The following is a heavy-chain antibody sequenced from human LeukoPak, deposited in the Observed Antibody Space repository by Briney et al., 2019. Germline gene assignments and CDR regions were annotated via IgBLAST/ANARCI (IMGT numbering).Heavy chain of an antibody. CDR2: IYYSGST. D-gene: IGHD2/OR15-2a*01. V-gene: IGHV4-59*12. J-gene: IGHJ4*02. Sequence: LETLSLTCTVSGGSISSYYWSWIRQPPGKGLEWIGYIYYSGSTNYNPSLKSRVTMSVDTSKNQFSLKLSSVTAADTAVYYFASLIASRGFDYWGQGTLVTVSS. CDR1: GGSISSYY. CDR3: ASLIASRGFDY.